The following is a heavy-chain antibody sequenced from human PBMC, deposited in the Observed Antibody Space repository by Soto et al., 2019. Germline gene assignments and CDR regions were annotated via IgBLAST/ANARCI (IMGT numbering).Heavy chain of an antibody. V-gene: IGHV3-53*01. D-gene: IGHD1-1*01. Sequence: EVQLVESGGGLTQPGGSLRLSCVVSGFIVSSSHMIWVRQAPGKGLEGVSILYNHGKTNYVASVKGRFTITTDNSKNTVSLRMNSLRLEATAVNYCARLSEAERHWGQGALVTVSS. J-gene: IGHJ4*02. CDR1: GFIVSSSH. CDR2: LYNHGKT. CDR3: ARLSEAERH.